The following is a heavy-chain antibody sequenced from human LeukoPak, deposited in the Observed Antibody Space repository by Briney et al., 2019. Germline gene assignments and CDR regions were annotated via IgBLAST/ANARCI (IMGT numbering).Heavy chain of an antibody. CDR1: GGSISSSSYY. CDR2: IYYSGST. Sequence: SETLSLTCAVSGGSISSSSYYWGWVRQPPGKGLEWVGSIYYSGSTYYNPSLKSRVTISVDTSKNQFSLKLSSVTAADTAVYYCARDADTAMVVYNWFDPWGQGTLVTVSS. D-gene: IGHD5-18*01. J-gene: IGHJ5*02. V-gene: IGHV4-39*07. CDR3: ARDADTAMVVYNWFDP.